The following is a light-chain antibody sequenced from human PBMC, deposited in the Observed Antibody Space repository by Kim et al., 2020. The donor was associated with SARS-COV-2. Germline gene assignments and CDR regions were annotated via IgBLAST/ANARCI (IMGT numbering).Light chain of an antibody. V-gene: IGKV3-20*01. CDR2: GAS. J-gene: IGKJ4*01. Sequence: EIVLTQSLGTLSLSLGERATLPCRASQSVSSSYLAWYQQKPGQAPRLLIYGASNRATGIPDRFSGSGSGTDFTLTINRLEPEDFAVYYCQQYGSSPLTFGGGTKVDIK. CDR1: QSVSSSY. CDR3: QQYGSSPLT.